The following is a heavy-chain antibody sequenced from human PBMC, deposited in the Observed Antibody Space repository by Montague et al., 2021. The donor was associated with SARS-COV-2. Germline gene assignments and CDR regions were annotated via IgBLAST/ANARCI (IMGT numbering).Heavy chain of an antibody. V-gene: IGHV4-34*01. CDR2: INHSGST. Sequence: SETLSLTCAVYGGSFSGYYWSWIRQPSGKGLEWIGEINHSGSTNYNPSLKSRVTISVDTSKNQFSLKLSSVTAADTAVYYCAIPMVRGFSRAFDIWGQGTMVTVSS. CDR3: AIPMVRGFSRAFDI. D-gene: IGHD3-10*01. J-gene: IGHJ3*02. CDR1: GGSFSGYY.